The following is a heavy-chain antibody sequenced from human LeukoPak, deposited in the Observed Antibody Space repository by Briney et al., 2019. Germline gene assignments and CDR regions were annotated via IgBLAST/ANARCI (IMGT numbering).Heavy chain of an antibody. CDR3: AKYRAMAAAGTGPFDY. J-gene: IGHJ4*02. D-gene: IGHD6-13*01. Sequence: GGSLRLSCAASGFTFNSYAMHGVPEAPGRGRECGVDISYDGRNKYYAESVKGRFTISRDNSKNTLYLQMNSLRAEDTAVYYGAKYRAMAAAGTGPFDYWGQGTLVTVSS. V-gene: IGHV3-30-3*02. CDR2: ISYDGRNK. CDR1: GFTFNSYA.